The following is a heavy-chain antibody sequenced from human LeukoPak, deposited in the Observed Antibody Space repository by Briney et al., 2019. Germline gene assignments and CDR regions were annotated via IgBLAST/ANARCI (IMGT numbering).Heavy chain of an antibody. V-gene: IGHV3-30*18. CDR1: GFTFSSYG. J-gene: IGHJ4*02. D-gene: IGHD6-13*01. CDR2: ISYDGSNK. Sequence: GGSLRLSCAASGFTFSSYGMHWVRQAPGKGLEWVAVISYDGSNKYYADSVKGRFTISSDNSKNTLYLQMNSLRAEDTAVYYCAKASGYSSSWYSLDYWGQGTLVTVSS. CDR3: AKASGYSSSWYSLDY.